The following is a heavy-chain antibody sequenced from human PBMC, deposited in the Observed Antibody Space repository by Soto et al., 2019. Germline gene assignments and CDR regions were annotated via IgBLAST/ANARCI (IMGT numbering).Heavy chain of an antibody. D-gene: IGHD1-26*01. CDR3: ASYRTLGC. J-gene: IGHJ4*02. CDR1: GFTLSSFW. V-gene: IGHV3-7*03. CDR2: IKEDGSEK. Sequence: EVQLVESGGGLVQPGGALRLSCAASGFTLSSFWMSWVRQAPGKGLEWVASIKEDGSEKTYVDSVKARFSISRDNANNSLFLQMNSMRVEDTAVYYCASYRTLGCWGQGTPVTVSS.